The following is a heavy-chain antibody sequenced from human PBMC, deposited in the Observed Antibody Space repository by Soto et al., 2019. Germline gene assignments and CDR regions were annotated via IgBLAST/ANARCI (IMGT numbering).Heavy chain of an antibody. Sequence: QITLNESGPTQVKPRQTLTLTCTFSGFSLTTSGVGVGWIRQSPGKAPEWLALIYWDDDKRYSQSLKSRPTITKDTSKNQVVLTMADLDPADTATYYCAHRVLRTVFGLVTTTAIYFDYWGQGTPVAVSS. CDR1: GFSLTTSGVG. D-gene: IGHD3-3*01. CDR2: IYWDDDK. V-gene: IGHV2-5*02. CDR3: AHRVLRTVFGLVTTTAIYFDY. J-gene: IGHJ4*02.